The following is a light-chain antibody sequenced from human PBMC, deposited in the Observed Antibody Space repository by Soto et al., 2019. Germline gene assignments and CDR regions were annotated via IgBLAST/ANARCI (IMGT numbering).Light chain of an antibody. CDR3: QQYDNFYPP. CDR2: TAS. CDR1: QGSSNY. J-gene: IGKJ1*01. V-gene: IGKV1-9*01. Sequence: DITLNQYPSVVSASVGDRVTIPCRASQGSSNYLAWYQQKPGKAPNLLIHTASTLQSGVPSRFSGSGSGTEFTLTISGLQPDDFTPYYCQQYDNFYPPFGQVTKV.